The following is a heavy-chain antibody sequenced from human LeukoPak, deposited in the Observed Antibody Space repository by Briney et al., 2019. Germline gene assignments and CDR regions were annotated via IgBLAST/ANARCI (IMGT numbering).Heavy chain of an antibody. CDR2: IYSGGST. CDR3: ARDFGGV. V-gene: IGHV3-66*01. CDR1: GFTFSSYT. Sequence: GGSLRLSCAASGFTFSSYTMNWVRQSPGKGLEWVSVIYSGGSTYYADSVKGRFTISRDNSKNTLYLQMNSLRAEDTAVYYCARDFGGVWGQGTMVTVSS. J-gene: IGHJ3*01. D-gene: IGHD2-15*01.